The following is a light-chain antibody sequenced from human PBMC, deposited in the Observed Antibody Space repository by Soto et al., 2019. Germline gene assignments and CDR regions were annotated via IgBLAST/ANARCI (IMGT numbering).Light chain of an antibody. CDR2: KAS. V-gene: IGKV1-5*03. CDR1: QNVSNW. Sequence: DVEMTQSPSTLPTSIGDRVTINCRASQNVSNWLAWYQQKPGKAPKLLIYKASRLESGVPSRFSAGGSGTDFALTINCLQSDDFATYFCQQYSKESTFGQGTKLEI. CDR3: QQYSKEST. J-gene: IGKJ2*01.